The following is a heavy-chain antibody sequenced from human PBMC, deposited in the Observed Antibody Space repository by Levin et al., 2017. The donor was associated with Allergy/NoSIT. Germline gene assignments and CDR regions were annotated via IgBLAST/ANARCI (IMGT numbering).Heavy chain of an antibody. CDR1: GFSFSTYG. D-gene: IGHD3-10*01. CDR2: ITSDDSSK. J-gene: IGHJ6*02. Sequence: GESLKISCAASGFSFSTYGIHWVRQAPGKGLEWVALITSDDSSKFFADSVKGRFTISRDNSKNTLHLQMIRLRPEDTAVYYCAKGGDMDVWGQGTTVTVSS. CDR3: AKGGDMDV. V-gene: IGHV3-30*18.